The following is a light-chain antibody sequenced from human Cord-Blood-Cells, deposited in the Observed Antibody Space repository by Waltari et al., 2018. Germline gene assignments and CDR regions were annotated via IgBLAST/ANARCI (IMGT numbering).Light chain of an antibody. CDR1: QSVSSSY. Sequence: EIVLPQSPGTLSLSPGDRATLSCRASQSVSSSYLAWYQQKPGQAPRLLIYGASSRATGIPDRFSGSGSGTDFTLTISRLEPEDFAVYYCQQYGSSPPVTFGPGTKVDIK. J-gene: IGKJ3*01. CDR2: GAS. V-gene: IGKV3-20*01. CDR3: QQYGSSPPVT.